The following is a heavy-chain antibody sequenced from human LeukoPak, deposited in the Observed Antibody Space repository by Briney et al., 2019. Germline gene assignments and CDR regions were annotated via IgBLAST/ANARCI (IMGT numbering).Heavy chain of an antibody. CDR1: GGTFSSYA. V-gene: IGHV1-69*04. Sequence: SVKVSCKASGGTFSSYAISWVRQAPGQGLEWMGRIIPILGIANYAQKFQGRVTITADKSTSTAYMELSSLRSEDTAVYYCARDIELDYYGSGSYIPWGQGTLVTVSS. CDR3: ARDIELDYYGSGSYIP. CDR2: IIPILGIA. D-gene: IGHD3-10*01. J-gene: IGHJ5*02.